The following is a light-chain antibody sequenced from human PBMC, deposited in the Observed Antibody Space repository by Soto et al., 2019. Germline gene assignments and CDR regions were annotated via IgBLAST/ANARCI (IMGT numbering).Light chain of an antibody. CDR2: DAS. V-gene: IGKV1-33*01. CDR3: QQYDKLGFT. CDR1: QDMGNY. J-gene: IGKJ4*01. Sequence: DVPMTQSPSSLSASVGDRVTITCQASQDMGNYVNWYQQKPGKAPKFVIYDASKLQTGVPSRFSGSVYEKEFTFTIRTLQPEDVGTYYCQQYDKLGFTFGGWTKVEIK.